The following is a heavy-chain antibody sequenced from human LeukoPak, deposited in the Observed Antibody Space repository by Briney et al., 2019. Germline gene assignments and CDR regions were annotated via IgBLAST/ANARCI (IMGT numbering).Heavy chain of an antibody. CDR1: GGSFSGYY. CDR3: ARPHYDFWSGYYPIDY. Sequence: SETLSLTCAVYGGSFSGYYWSWIRQPPGKGPEWIGEINHSGSTNYNPSLKSRVTISVDTSKNQFSLKLSSVTAADTAVYYCARPHYDFWSGYYPIDYWGQGTLVTVSS. J-gene: IGHJ4*02. V-gene: IGHV4-34*01. CDR2: INHSGST. D-gene: IGHD3-3*01.